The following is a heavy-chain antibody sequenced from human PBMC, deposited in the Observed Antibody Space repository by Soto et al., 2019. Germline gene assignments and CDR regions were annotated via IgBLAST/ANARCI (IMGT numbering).Heavy chain of an antibody. CDR2: IWYDGSNK. V-gene: IGHV3-33*01. J-gene: IGHJ4*02. Sequence: QVQLVESGGGVVQSGRSLRLSCAASGFTFSTNAMQWVRQAPGKGLEWVAVIWYDGSNKYYGDSVKGRFTISRDNFKNTLYLQMNSLRLEDTAIYYCARDYSRSSGRMVDYWGQGTLVTVSS. D-gene: IGHD6-6*01. CDR1: GFTFSTNA. CDR3: ARDYSRSSGRMVDY.